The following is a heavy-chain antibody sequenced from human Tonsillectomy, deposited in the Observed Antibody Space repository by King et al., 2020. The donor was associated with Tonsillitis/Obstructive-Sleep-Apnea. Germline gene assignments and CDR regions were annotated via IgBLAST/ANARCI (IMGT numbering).Heavy chain of an antibody. CDR3: AIDSMSHYYDSSAYYTFNY. CDR2: ISAHNGHT. V-gene: IGHV1-18*01. J-gene: IGHJ4*02. Sequence: VQLVESGAEVKKPGASVKVSCKASGYTFINYGISWVRQAPGQGLEWMAWISAHNGHTNYAQKLQGRVTMTTDASTSTAYMELRSLRSDATVVYYCAIDSMSHYYDSSAYYTFNYWGQGTLVTVSS. D-gene: IGHD3-22*01. CDR1: GYTFINYG.